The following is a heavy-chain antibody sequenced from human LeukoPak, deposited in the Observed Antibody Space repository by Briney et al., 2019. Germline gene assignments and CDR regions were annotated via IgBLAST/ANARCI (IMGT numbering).Heavy chain of an antibody. J-gene: IGHJ6*02. CDR1: GGSITSYY. V-gene: IGHV4-59*08. D-gene: IGHD3-10*01. Sequence: PSETLSLTCTVSGGSITSYYWSWIRQPPGKGLEYIGYFYYSGSTNYNPSLKGRVTISADTSKNQLSLKVTSVTAADTAVYYCARGGDEVMVLGPAAHGMDVLGQGTTVTVSS. CDR3: ARGGDEVMVLGPAAHGMDV. CDR2: FYYSGST.